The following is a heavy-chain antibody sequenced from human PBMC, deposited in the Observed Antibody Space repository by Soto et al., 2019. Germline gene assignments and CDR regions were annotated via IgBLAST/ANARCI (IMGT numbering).Heavy chain of an antibody. V-gene: IGHV3-53*01. CDR3: ERERASCSGSCYGMDV. Sequence: EVQLVESGGGLIQPGGSLRLSCAASGFSVSSNYMNWVRQAPGKGLEWVSLIYTIGTPYYADSVKGRFSTSRDNSQNTVYIQINSLRAEDKAVYYCERERASCSGSCYGMDVWGQGTTVTVSS. D-gene: IGHD3-10*02. CDR2: IYTIGTP. J-gene: IGHJ6*01. CDR1: GFSVSSNY.